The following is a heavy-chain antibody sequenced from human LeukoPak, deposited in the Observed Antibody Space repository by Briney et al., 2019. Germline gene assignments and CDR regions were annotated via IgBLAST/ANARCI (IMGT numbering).Heavy chain of an antibody. CDR1: GFTFSSYG. V-gene: IGHV3-23*01. Sequence: GGSLRLSCAASGFTFSSYGMSWVRQAPGKGLEWVSAISGSGGSTYYADSVKGRFTISRDNSKNTLYLQMNSLRAEDTAVYHCGKDGGTVTYYFDNWGQGTLVTISS. D-gene: IGHD4-17*01. CDR2: ISGSGGST. CDR3: GKDGGTVTYYFDN. J-gene: IGHJ4*02.